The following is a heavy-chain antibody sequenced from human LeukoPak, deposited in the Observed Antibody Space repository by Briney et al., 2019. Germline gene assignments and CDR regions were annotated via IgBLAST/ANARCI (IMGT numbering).Heavy chain of an antibody. D-gene: IGHD6-19*01. V-gene: IGHV4-31*03. CDR3: ARGIAVAGTFDP. CDR1: GGSISSGGYY. J-gene: IGHJ5*02. CDR2: IYYSGST. Sequence: PSETLSLTCTVSGGSISSGGYYWSWIRQHPGKGLEWIGYIYYSGSTYYNPSLKSRVTISVDTSKNQFSLKLSSVTAADTAVYYCARGIAVAGTFDPWGQGTLVTVSS.